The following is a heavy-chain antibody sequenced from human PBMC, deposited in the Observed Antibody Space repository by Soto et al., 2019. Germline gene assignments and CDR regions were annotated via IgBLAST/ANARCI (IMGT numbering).Heavy chain of an antibody. D-gene: IGHD3-22*01. CDR2: ISGSGGST. Sequence: GGSLRLSCAASGFTFSSYAMSWVRQAPGKGLEWVSAISGSGGSTYYADSVKGRFTISRDNSKNTLYLQMNSLRAEDTAVYYCAKNGALTPSVQYYYDSSGSYYFDYWGQGTLVTVSS. V-gene: IGHV3-23*01. CDR1: GFTFSSYA. CDR3: AKNGALTPSVQYYYDSSGSYYFDY. J-gene: IGHJ4*02.